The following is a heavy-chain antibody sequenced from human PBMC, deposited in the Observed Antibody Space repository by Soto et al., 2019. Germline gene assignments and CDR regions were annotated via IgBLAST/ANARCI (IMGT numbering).Heavy chain of an antibody. CDR2: IKPDGSEK. J-gene: IGHJ3*02. D-gene: IGHD2-15*01. CDR1: GFTFSSYW. Sequence: AGSLRLSCAASGFTFSSYWMSCVRQAPWKGLEWVANIKPDGSEKYYVDSVKGRFTISRDNAKNSLYLQMNSLRAEDTAVYYCARVQLGYCSGGSCYPGALDIWGQGTMVTVSS. V-gene: IGHV3-7*03. CDR3: ARVQLGYCSGGSCYPGALDI.